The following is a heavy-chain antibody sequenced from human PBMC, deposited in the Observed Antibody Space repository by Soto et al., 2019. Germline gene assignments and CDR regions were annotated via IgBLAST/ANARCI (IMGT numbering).Heavy chain of an antibody. V-gene: IGHV1-69*01. J-gene: IGHJ4*02. D-gene: IGHD2-21*02. Sequence: QVQLVQSGAEVKKPGSSVKVSCKASGGTFSSYAISWVRQAPGRGLEWMGGIIPIFGTANYAQKFQGRVTITADEAKNTAYMELSSLRSEDTALYYCASGGAYCGGDCYHYWGQGTLVTVSS. CDR3: ASGGAYCGGDCYHY. CDR2: IIPIFGTA. CDR1: GGTFSSYA.